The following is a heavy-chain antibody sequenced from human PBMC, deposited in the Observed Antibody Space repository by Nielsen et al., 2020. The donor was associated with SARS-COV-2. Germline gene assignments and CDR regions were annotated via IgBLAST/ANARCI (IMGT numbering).Heavy chain of an antibody. V-gene: IGHV1-46*01. CDR1: GNTFTNYY. CDR2: INPSDSRT. J-gene: IGHJ6*03. CDR3: ARDMPGDYYHYMDV. Sequence: ASVKVSCKASGNTFTNYYIHWVRQAPGQGLEWMGIINPSDSRTNYAQKFQDRVTMTRDTSTSTVYMDLRSLRSEDTAVYYCARDMPGDYYHYMDVWGKGTTVTVSS. D-gene: IGHD2-2*01.